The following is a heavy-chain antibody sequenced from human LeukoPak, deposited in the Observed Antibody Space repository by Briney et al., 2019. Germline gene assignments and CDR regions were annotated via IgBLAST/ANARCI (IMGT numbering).Heavy chain of an antibody. Sequence: SETLSLTCTVSGGSISSGSYYWGWIRQPPGKGLEWIASIYYSGSTYYNPSLESRVTISADTSKKQFSLKLSSVTAADTAVYYCARTSSTYYFDSSAYDQRHHFDYWGQGTLVTVSS. J-gene: IGHJ4*02. CDR3: ARTSSTYYFDSSAYDQRHHFDY. CDR2: IYYSGST. CDR1: GGSISSGSYY. V-gene: IGHV4-39*07. D-gene: IGHD3-22*01.